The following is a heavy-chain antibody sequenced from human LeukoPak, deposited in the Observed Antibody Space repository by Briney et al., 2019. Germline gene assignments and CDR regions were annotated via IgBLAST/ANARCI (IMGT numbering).Heavy chain of an antibody. CDR3: ARVSPQKLELVSY. CDR1: GFTFSSYA. D-gene: IGHD1-7*01. J-gene: IGHJ4*02. Sequence: GGSLRLSCAASGFTFSSYAMHWVRQAPGKGLEWVPVISYDGSNKYYADSVKGRFTISRDNSKNTLYLQMNSLRAEDTAVYYCARVSPQKLELVSYWGQGTLVTVSS. CDR2: ISYDGSNK. V-gene: IGHV3-30-3*01.